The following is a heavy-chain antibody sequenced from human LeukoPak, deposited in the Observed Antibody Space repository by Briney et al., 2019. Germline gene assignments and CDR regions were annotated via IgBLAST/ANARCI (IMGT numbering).Heavy chain of an antibody. CDR2: IIPIFGTA. CDR1: GGTFSSYA. V-gene: IGHV1-69*13. J-gene: IGHJ6*02. CDR3: ARVPGGYDYYYYYGMDV. D-gene: IGHD5-12*01. Sequence: ASVKVSCKASGGTFSSYAISWVRQAPGQGPEWMGGIIPIFGTANYAQKFQGRVTITADESTSTAYMELSSLRSEDTAVYYCARVPGGYDYYYYYGMDVWGQGTTVTVSS.